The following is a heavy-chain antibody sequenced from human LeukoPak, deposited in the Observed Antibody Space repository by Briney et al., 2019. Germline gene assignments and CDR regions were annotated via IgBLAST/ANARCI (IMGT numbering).Heavy chain of an antibody. CDR3: ARHSGYSSGWYVTLDAFDI. CDR1: GYSISSGYY. D-gene: IGHD6-19*01. Sequence: PSETLSLTCTVSGYSISSGYYWGWIRQPPGKGLEWIGSIYHSGSTYYNPSLKSRVTISVDTSKNQFSLKLSSVTAADTAVYYCARHSGYSSGWYVTLDAFDIWGQRTMVTVSS. J-gene: IGHJ3*02. V-gene: IGHV4-38-2*02. CDR2: IYHSGST.